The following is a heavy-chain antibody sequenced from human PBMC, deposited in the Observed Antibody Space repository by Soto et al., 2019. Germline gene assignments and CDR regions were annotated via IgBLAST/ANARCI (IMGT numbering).Heavy chain of an antibody. CDR1: SGSISSSNW. Sequence: QVQLQESGPGLVKPSGTLSLTCAVSSGSISSSNWWSWVRQPPGQGLEWIGESYHSGSTNYNPSLKSRVTLSVDKSKNQFSRKLSLVPAADTAVYYCARSAGGVVAATVPYFDYWVQGTLVTVSS. CDR3: ARSAGGVVAATVPYFDY. D-gene: IGHD2-15*01. CDR2: SYHSGST. V-gene: IGHV4-4*02. J-gene: IGHJ4*02.